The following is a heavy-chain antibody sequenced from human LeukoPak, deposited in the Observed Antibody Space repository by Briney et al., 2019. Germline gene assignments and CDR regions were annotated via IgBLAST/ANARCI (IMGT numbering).Heavy chain of an antibody. CDR1: GDTVSRNDAS. J-gene: IGHJ5*02. D-gene: IGHD3-10*01. Sequence: LSQTLSLTCAISGDTVSRNDASWDWITRSQSRGLEWLGRTFYRSKWYYDYEASLKSRIKINPATSKNQFTLHLNSVPPGATAMYFCAREVARARGVKNLFDRRGQGTLVTVSS. CDR3: AREVARARGVKNLFDR. CDR2: TFYRSKWYY. V-gene: IGHV6-1*01.